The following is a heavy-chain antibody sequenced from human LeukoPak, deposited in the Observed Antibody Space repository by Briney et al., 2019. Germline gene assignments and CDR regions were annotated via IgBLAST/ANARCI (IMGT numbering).Heavy chain of an antibody. D-gene: IGHD5-18*01. V-gene: IGHV3-21*01. J-gene: IGHJ4*02. CDR2: ISSSSSYI. CDR3: ARTNTRGYSYGTPI. CDR1: GFTFSSYS. Sequence: GGSLRLSCAASGFTFSSYSMNWVRQAPGKGLEWVSSISSSSSYIYYADSVKGRFTISRDNAKNSLYLQMNSLRAEDTAVYYCARTNTRGYSYGTPIWGQGTLVTVPS.